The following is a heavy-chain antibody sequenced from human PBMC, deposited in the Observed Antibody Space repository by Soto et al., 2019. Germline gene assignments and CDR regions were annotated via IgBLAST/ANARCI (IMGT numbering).Heavy chain of an antibody. Sequence: SETLSLTCTFSGGSISSYYWSWIRQPPGKGLEWIGCVYNGATTSYNPSLKSRVTISVDTSKNQFSLKLTSVTAADTAMYYCARDDSERPATYWGQGTLVTVSS. D-gene: IGHD3-10*01. V-gene: IGHV4-59*01. J-gene: IGHJ4*02. CDR3: ARDDSERPATY. CDR1: GGSISSYY. CDR2: VYNGATT.